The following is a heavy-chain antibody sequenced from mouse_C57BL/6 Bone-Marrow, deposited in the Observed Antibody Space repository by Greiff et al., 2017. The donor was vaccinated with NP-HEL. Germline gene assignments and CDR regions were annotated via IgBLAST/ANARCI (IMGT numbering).Heavy chain of an antibody. Sequence: VQGVESGPELVKPGASVKISCKASGYAFSSSWMNWVKQRTGKGLEWIGRIYPGDGDTNYNGKFKGKATLTADKSSSTAYMQLRSLTSEDSAVYFCARLMITTVFDYWGQGTTLTVSS. CDR3: ARLMITTVFDY. CDR2: IYPGDGDT. D-gene: IGHD2-4*01. CDR1: GYAFSSSW. V-gene: IGHV1-82*01. J-gene: IGHJ2*01.